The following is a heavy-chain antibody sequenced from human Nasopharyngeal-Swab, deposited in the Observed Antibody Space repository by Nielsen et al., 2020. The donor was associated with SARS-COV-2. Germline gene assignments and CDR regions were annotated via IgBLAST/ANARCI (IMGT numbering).Heavy chain of an antibody. CDR1: GFTFSSYA. CDR2: ISYDGSNK. CDR3: AREVRGPVGGAARLGMDV. Sequence: GGFLRLSCAASGFTFSSYAMHWVRQAPGKGLEWVAVISYDGSNKYYADSVKGRFTISRDNSKNTLYLQMNSLRAEDTAVYYCAREVRGPVGGAARLGMDVWGQGTTVTVSS. J-gene: IGHJ6*02. V-gene: IGHV3-30-3*01. D-gene: IGHD6-6*01.